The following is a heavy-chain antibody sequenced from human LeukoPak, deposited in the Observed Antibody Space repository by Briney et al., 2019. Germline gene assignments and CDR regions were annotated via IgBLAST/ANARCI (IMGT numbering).Heavy chain of an antibody. V-gene: IGHV1-18*01. CDR3: ARDSEGYSYGNGFDY. Sequence: ASVKVSCKASGYTFTSYGISWVRQAPGQGLEWMGWISAYNGNTNYAQELQGRVTMTTDTSTSTAYMELRSLRSDDTAVYYCARDSEGYSYGNGFDYWGQGTLVTVSS. J-gene: IGHJ4*02. D-gene: IGHD5-18*01. CDR2: ISAYNGNT. CDR1: GYTFTSYG.